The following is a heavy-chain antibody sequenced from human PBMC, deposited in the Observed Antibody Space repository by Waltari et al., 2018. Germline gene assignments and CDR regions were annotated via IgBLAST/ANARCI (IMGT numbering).Heavy chain of an antibody. V-gene: IGHV1-69*01. CDR1: GGTFSSYA. CDR3: ARGPGKVVTSNFDY. J-gene: IGHJ4*02. CDR2: GIPIFGTA. D-gene: IGHD2-15*01. Sequence: QVQLVQSGAEVKKPGSSVKVSCKASGGTFSSYAISWVRQAPGQGVEWMGGGIPIFGTANYAQKFQGRVTITADESTSTAYMELSSLRSEETAVYYCARGPGKVVTSNFDYWGQGTLVIVSS.